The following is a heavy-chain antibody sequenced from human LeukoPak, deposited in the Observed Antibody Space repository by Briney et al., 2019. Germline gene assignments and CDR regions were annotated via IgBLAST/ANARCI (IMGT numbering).Heavy chain of an antibody. J-gene: IGHJ4*02. Sequence: ASVKVSCKASGYTFTGYYMHWVRQAPRQGLEWMGWINPNSGGTNYAQKFQGRVTMTRDTSISTAYMELSRLRSDDTAVYYCARAYSSGHSTYFDYWGQGTLVTVSS. CDR1: GYTFTGYY. D-gene: IGHD6-19*01. CDR3: ARAYSSGHSTYFDY. CDR2: INPNSGGT. V-gene: IGHV1-2*02.